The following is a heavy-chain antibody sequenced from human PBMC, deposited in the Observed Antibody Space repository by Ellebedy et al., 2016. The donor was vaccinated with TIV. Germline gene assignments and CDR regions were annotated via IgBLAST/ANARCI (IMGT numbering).Heavy chain of an antibody. CDR3: TSVTAASTLTREPDY. J-gene: IGHJ4*02. Sequence: GESLKISXAASGFTFSDSAMHWVRQASGKGLDWVGRIRGKADSYATTYAASVKGRFTISRDDSKNTAYLQMNSLKTEDTAVYYCTSVTAASTLTREPDYWGQGTLVTVSS. D-gene: IGHD6-13*01. V-gene: IGHV3-73*01. CDR1: GFTFSDSA. CDR2: IRGKADSYAT.